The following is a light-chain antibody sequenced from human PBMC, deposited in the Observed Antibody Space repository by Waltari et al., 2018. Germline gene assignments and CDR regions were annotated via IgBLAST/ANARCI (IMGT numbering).Light chain of an antibody. CDR1: QSVSSGY. Sequence: EVVLTQSPGTLSLSPGERATLSCRASQSVSSGYLDWYQQKPAQAPRLLIYGASSRAPGLPDRFSGSGSGTDFNLTISRLESEDFAMYYCQQYGSSITFGQGTRLEIK. V-gene: IGKV3-20*01. CDR3: QQYGSSIT. CDR2: GAS. J-gene: IGKJ5*01.